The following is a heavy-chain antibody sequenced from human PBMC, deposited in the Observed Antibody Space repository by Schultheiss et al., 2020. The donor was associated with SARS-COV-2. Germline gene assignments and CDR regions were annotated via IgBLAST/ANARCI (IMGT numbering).Heavy chain of an antibody. CDR1: GGSISSGGYY. D-gene: IGHD6-13*01. J-gene: IGHJ5*02. Sequence: SETLSLTCTVSGGSISSGGYYWSWIRQHPGKGLEWIGYIYYSGSTNYNPSLKSRVTISVDTSKNQFSLKLSSVTAADTAVYYCAGSIAAAGIDWFDPWGQGTLVTVSS. CDR2: IYYSGST. CDR3: AGSIAAAGIDWFDP. V-gene: IGHV4-61*08.